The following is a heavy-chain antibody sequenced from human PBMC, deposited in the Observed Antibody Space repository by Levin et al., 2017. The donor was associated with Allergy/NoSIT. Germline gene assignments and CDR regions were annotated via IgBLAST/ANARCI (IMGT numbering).Heavy chain of an antibody. Sequence: SGGSLRLSCAASGFTFSNYAMSWVRQAPGKGLEWVSTISASGGSTYYADSVKGRFTISRDNSKNTLCLQMNSLRAEDTAVYYCAKAILSTLTEFDYWGQGTLVTVSS. CDR2: ISASGGST. V-gene: IGHV3-23*01. D-gene: IGHD4-11*01. CDR3: AKAILSTLTEFDY. J-gene: IGHJ4*02. CDR1: GFTFSNYA.